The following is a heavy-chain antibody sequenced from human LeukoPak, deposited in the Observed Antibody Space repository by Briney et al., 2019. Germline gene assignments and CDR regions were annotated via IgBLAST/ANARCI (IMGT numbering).Heavy chain of an antibody. CDR1: GGSISRYY. Sequence: PSETLSLTCTVSGGSISRYYWSWIRQPPGKGLEWIGYIDYSGSTNYNPSLKSRDTLSVDTSKHQFSLKLSSVTAADTAVYYCEKTTEGGYTYDYFYYYYMDVWGKGTTVTISS. J-gene: IGHJ6*03. D-gene: IGHD5-18*01. CDR3: EKTTEGGYTYDYFYYYYMDV. V-gene: IGHV4-59*01. CDR2: IDYSGST.